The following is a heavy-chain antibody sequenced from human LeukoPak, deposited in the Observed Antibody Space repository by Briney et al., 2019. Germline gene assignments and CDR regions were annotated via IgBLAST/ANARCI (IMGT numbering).Heavy chain of an antibody. V-gene: IGHV4-61*01. D-gene: IGHD5-12*01. CDR2: IYYSGST. J-gene: IGHJ4*02. CDR1: GGSVSSGSYY. Sequence: SETLSLTCTVSGGSVSSGSYYWSWNRQPPGKGLEWIGYIYYSGSTNYNPSLKSRVTISVDTSKNQFSLKLSSVTAADTAVYYCARARLRFDYWGQGTLVTVSS. CDR3: ARARLRFDY.